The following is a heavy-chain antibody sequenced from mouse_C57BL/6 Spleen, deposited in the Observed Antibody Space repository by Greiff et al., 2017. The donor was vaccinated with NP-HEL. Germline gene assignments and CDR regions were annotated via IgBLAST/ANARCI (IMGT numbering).Heavy chain of an antibody. CDR2: IDPETGGT. V-gene: IGHV1-15*01. Sequence: QVQLQHSGAELVRPGASVTLSCKASGYTFTDYEMHWVKQTPVHGLEWIGAIDPETGGTAYNQKFKGKAILTADKSSSTAYMELRSLTSEDSAVYYCTPQTAQAAWFAYWGQGTLVTVSA. D-gene: IGHD3-2*02. CDR1: GYTFTDYE. CDR3: TPQTAQAAWFAY. J-gene: IGHJ3*01.